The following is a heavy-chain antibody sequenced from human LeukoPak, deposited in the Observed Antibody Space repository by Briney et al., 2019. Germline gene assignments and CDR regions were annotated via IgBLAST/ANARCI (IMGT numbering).Heavy chain of an antibody. Sequence: PGGSLRLSCAASGFTFSSYAMSWVRQAPGKGLEWVSAISGSGGGTDYADSVKGRFTVSRDNSKNTLYLQMNSLRADDTAVYYCAIGYSGYDYFDYWGQGTLVTVSS. V-gene: IGHV3-23*01. D-gene: IGHD5-12*01. CDR2: ISGSGGGT. J-gene: IGHJ4*02. CDR1: GFTFSSYA. CDR3: AIGYSGYDYFDY.